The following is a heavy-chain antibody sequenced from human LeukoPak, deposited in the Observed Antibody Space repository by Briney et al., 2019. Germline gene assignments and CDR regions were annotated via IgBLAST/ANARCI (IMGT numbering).Heavy chain of an antibody. CDR1: GFTFDDYA. CDR2: ISWNSGSI. D-gene: IGHD6-19*01. V-gene: IGHV3-9*01. J-gene: IGHJ5*02. Sequence: HPGRSLRLSCAASGFTFDDYAMQWVRQAPGKGLEWVSGISWNSGSIGYADSVKGRFTISRDNAKNSLYLQMNSLRAEDTALYYCAKGRGRVAVAGTWGQGTLVTVSS. CDR3: AKGRGRVAVAGT.